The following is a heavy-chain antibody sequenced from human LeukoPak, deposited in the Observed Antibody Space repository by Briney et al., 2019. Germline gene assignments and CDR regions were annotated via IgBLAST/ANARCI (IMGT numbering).Heavy chain of an antibody. J-gene: IGHJ4*02. CDR3: ARATSLDY. Sequence: SETLSLTCAVYGGSFSGYYWSWIRQPPGKGLEWIGEINHSGSTNYNPSLKSRVTISVDTSKNQFSLKLSSVTAADTAVYYCARATSLDYWGQGTLVTVSS. D-gene: IGHD2-2*01. CDR2: INHSGST. CDR1: GGSFSGYY. V-gene: IGHV4-34*01.